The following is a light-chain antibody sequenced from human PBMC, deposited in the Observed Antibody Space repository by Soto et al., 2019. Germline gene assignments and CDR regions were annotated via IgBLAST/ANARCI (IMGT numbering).Light chain of an antibody. CDR2: EVS. CDR3: CSYAGSSTSRV. CDR1: SSDVGSYNL. V-gene: IGLV2-23*02. J-gene: IGLJ1*01. Sequence: QSALTQPASVSGSPGQSITISCTGTSSDVGSYNLVSWYQQHPGKAPKLMIYEVSKRPSGVSNRFSGSKSGNTASLTISGLQAEDEADYYCCSYAGSSTSRVFGPGTKLTVL.